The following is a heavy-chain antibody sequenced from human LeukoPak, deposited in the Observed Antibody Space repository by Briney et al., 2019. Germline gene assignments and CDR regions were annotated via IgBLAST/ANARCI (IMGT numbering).Heavy chain of an antibody. CDR3: ARLMPFDY. Sequence: GSLRLSCAASGFTFSSYEMNWVRQAPGKGLEWIGSIYYSGSTYYNPSLKSRVTISVDTSKNQFSLKLSSVTAADTAVYYCARLMPFDYWGQGTLVTVSS. J-gene: IGHJ4*02. V-gene: IGHV4-39*01. CDR2: IYYSGST. CDR1: GFTFSSYE. D-gene: IGHD2-2*01.